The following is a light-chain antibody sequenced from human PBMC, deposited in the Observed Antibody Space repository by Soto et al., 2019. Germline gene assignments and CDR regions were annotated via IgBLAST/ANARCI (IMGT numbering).Light chain of an antibody. CDR1: SSDVGGYNY. J-gene: IGLJ1*01. Sequence: QSALTQPRSVSVSPGQSVTISCTGTSSDVGGYNYVSWFQQHPGKAPKLMIYDVSKRPSGVPDRFSGSKSGNTASLTISELQAEDEADYYCCSYAGSPYVFGTGTKVTVL. CDR2: DVS. V-gene: IGLV2-11*01. CDR3: CSYAGSPYV.